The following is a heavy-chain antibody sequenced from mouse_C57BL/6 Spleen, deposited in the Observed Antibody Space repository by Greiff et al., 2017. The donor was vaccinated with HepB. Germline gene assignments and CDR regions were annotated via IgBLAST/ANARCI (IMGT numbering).Heavy chain of an antibody. D-gene: IGHD4-1*01. J-gene: IGHJ3*01. V-gene: IGHV1-64*01. CDR2: IHPNSGST. CDR1: GYTFTSYW. CDR3: AWDDWFAY. Sequence: QVQLKESGAELVKPGASVKLSCKASGYTFTSYWMHWVKQRPGQGLEWIGMIHPNSGSTNYNEKFKSKATLTVDKSSSTAYMQLSSLTSEDSAVYYCAWDDWFAYWGQGTLVTVSA.